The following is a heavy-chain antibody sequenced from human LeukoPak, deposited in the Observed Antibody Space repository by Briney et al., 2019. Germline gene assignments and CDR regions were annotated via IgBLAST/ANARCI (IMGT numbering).Heavy chain of an antibody. V-gene: IGHV4-59*08. CDR2: IYDIGST. CDR1: GGSVSSYY. CDR3: ARTYYYDSSGYLNHWFDP. Sequence: SETLSLTCTVSGGSVSSYYWSWIRQPPGKGLEWIGYIYDIGSTKYNPSRKSRVTMSVDTSKNQFSLKLSSVTAADTAVYHCARTYYYDSSGYLNHWFDPWGQGTLVTVSS. J-gene: IGHJ5*02. D-gene: IGHD3-22*01.